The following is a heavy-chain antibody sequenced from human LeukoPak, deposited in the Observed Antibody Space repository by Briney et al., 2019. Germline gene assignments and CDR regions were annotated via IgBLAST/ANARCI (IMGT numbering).Heavy chain of an antibody. CDR2: INHSGST. D-gene: IGHD4-17*01. CDR1: GYSISNGYY. CDR3: ARAGYGDSDFDY. V-gene: IGHV4-38-2*02. Sequence: SETLSLTCNVSGYSISNGYYWGWIRQPPGKGLEWIGEINHSGSTNYNPSLKSRVTISVDTSKNQFSLKLSSVTAADTAVYYCARAGYGDSDFDYWGQGTLVTVSS. J-gene: IGHJ4*02.